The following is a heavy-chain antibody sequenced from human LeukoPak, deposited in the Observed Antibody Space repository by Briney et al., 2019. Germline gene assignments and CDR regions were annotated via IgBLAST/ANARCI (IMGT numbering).Heavy chain of an antibody. CDR3: AKDPTGLVRGYFDS. J-gene: IGHJ4*02. CDR1: GFTFNNYG. V-gene: IGHV3-33*06. CDR2: IWHDGNNK. D-gene: IGHD3-10*01. Sequence: PGGSLSLSCAASGFTFNNYGMHWVRQAPGKGLELVAVIWHDGNNKYYADSVKGRFTISRDNSKNTLYLQMNSLRAEDTAVYYCAKDPTGLVRGYFDSWGQGTLVTVSS.